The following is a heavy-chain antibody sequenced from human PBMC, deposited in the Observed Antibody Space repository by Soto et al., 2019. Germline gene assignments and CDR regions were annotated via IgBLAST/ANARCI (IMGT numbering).Heavy chain of an antibody. V-gene: IGHV4-30-4*01. CDR2: IYYSGST. CDR3: ARDPTNFGVVPMDAFDI. Sequence: SETLSLTCTVSGGSISSGDYYWSWIRQPPGKGLEWIGYIYYSGSTYYNPSLKSRVTISVDTSKNQFSLKLSSVTAADTAVYYCARDPTNFGVVPMDAFDIWGQGTMVTVSS. CDR1: GGSISSGDYY. J-gene: IGHJ3*02. D-gene: IGHD3-3*01.